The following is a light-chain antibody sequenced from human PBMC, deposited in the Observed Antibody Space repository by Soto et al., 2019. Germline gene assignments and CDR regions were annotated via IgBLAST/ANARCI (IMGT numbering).Light chain of an antibody. Sequence: DIQMTQSPSSLSASVGDRVTITCRASQGISNLLGWFQHKPGKAPKRLIYAASSLQGGVPSRFSGTGSGTEFTLTITGLQPEDFADYYCLQHNTYPYTFGQGTKLEIK. CDR3: LQHNTYPYT. V-gene: IGKV1-17*01. CDR1: QGISNL. J-gene: IGKJ2*01. CDR2: AAS.